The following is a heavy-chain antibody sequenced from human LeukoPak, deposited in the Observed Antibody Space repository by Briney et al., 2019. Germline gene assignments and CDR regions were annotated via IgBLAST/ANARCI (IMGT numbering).Heavy chain of an antibody. J-gene: IGHJ4*02. CDR2: ISYDGSNK. CDR1: GFTFCTHG. Sequence: PGRSLRLSCAASGFTFCTHGMHWVRQAPGKGLEWVAVISYDGSNKYYADSVKGRFTVSRDNSKNTLYLQMDSLRADDTAMYYCLVTCYGAIYWGQGTLVTVSS. D-gene: IGHD4/OR15-4a*01. V-gene: IGHV3-30*03. CDR3: LVTCYGAIY.